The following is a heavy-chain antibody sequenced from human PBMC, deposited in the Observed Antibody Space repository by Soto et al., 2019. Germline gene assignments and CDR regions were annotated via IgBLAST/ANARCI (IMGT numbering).Heavy chain of an antibody. V-gene: IGHV4-4*01. CDR2: ISHSRRT. D-gene: IGHD6-19*01. J-gene: IGHJ4*02. CDR1: GVSISSSNW. Sequence: ETLSLTCAVSGVSISSSNWWSLVRQPPGKGLEWIGEISHSRRTNYNPSLKSRCTISGDKSRDQFSLQLSAVSAVDPPLWSCASRTWLPIYFFECRGQGALVTVSS. CDR3: ASRTWLPIYFFEC.